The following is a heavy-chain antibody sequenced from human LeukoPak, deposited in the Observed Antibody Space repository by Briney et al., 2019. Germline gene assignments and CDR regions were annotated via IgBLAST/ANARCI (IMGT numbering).Heavy chain of an antibody. D-gene: IGHD3-22*01. J-gene: IGHJ4*02. V-gene: IGHV3-9*01. CDR2: ISWNSGSI. CDR3: ARDVRYDSSGFYYAPLY. CDR1: GFTFDDYA. Sequence: PGGSLRLSCAASGFTFDDYAMHWVRQAPGKGPEWVSGISWNSGSIGYADSVKGRFTISRDNAKNTLYLQMNSLRAEDTAVYYCARDVRYDSSGFYYAPLYWGQGTLVTVSS.